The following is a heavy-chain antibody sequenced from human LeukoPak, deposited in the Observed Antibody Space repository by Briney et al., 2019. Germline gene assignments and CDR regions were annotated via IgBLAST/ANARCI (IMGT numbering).Heavy chain of an antibody. D-gene: IGHD6-6*01. Sequence: GASVKVSCKASGYTFTSYYMHWVRQAPGQGLEWMEWISAYNGNTNYAQKLQGRVTMTTDTSTSTAYMELSSLRSEDTAVYYCGLVFGYYYMDVWGKGTTVTVSS. J-gene: IGHJ6*03. CDR1: GYTFTSYY. V-gene: IGHV1-18*04. CDR2: ISAYNGNT. CDR3: GLVFGYYYMDV.